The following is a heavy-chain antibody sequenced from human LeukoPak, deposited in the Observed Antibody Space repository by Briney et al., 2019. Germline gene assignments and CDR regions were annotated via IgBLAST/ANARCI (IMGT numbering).Heavy chain of an antibody. V-gene: IGHV4-39*07. CDR2: IYYSGST. J-gene: IGHJ6*03. CDR3: ARGRRQLLPVDTAMVPYYYMDV. Sequence: PSETLSLTCTVSGGSISSSSYYWGWIRQPPGKGLEWIGSIYYSGSTYYNPSLKSRVTISVDTSKNQFSLKLSSVTAADTAVYYCARGRRQLLPVDTAMVPYYYMDVWGKGTTVTVSS. D-gene: IGHD5-18*01. CDR1: GGSISSSSYY.